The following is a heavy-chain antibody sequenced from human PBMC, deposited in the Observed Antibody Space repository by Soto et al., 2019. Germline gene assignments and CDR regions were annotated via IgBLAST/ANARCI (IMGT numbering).Heavy chain of an antibody. CDR1: GGSISSSSYY. J-gene: IGHJ4*02. V-gene: IGHV4-39*01. D-gene: IGHD6-13*01. CDR3: ARHSRSPAAGTHFDY. Sequence: SETLSLTCTVSGGSISSSSYYWGWIRQPPGKGLEWIGSIYYSGSTYYNPSLKSRVTISVDTSKNHFSLKLSSVTAADTAVYYCARHSRSPAAGTHFDYWGQGTLVTVSS. CDR2: IYYSGST.